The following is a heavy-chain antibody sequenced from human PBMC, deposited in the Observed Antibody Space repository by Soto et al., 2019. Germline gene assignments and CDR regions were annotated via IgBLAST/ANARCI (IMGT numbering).Heavy chain of an antibody. CDR1: GYTFTDHW. Sequence: GESLKISCKASGYTFTDHWIGWVRQMPGKGLEWMGIIYAGDYDTRYSPSFQGLVTISVDKSTSTAYLQWSSLKASDTAIYYCARYGCSGGICYSFFGWYLYNMDVWGQGTTVTVSS. D-gene: IGHD2-15*01. CDR3: ARYGCSGGICYSFFGWYLYNMDV. J-gene: IGHJ6*02. CDR2: IYAGDYDT. V-gene: IGHV5-51*01.